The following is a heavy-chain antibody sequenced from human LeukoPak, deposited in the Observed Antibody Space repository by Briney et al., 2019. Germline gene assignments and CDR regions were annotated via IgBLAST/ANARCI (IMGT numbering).Heavy chain of an antibody. Sequence: GGSLRLSCAASGFTFSSYGMHWVRQAPGKGLEWVAVISYDGSNKYYADSVKGRFTISRDNSKNTLYLQMNSLRAEDTAVYYCAKGVSGYDYFDYWGQGTLVTVSS. J-gene: IGHJ4*02. D-gene: IGHD5-12*01. CDR3: AKGVSGYDYFDY. V-gene: IGHV3-30*18. CDR2: ISYDGSNK. CDR1: GFTFSSYG.